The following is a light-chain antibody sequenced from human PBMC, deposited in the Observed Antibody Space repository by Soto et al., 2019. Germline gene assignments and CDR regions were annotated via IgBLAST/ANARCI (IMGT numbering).Light chain of an antibody. J-gene: IGLJ1*01. Sequence: QSALTQPRSVSGSPGQSVTISCTGTSSDVGGYNYVSWYQQYPGKAPKIMIYDVSKRPSGVPDRFSGSKSDNTASLTISGLQAEDEADYYCCSYAGSYTFVFGIGTKLTVL. V-gene: IGLV2-11*01. CDR1: SSDVGGYNY. CDR3: CSYAGSYTFV. CDR2: DVS.